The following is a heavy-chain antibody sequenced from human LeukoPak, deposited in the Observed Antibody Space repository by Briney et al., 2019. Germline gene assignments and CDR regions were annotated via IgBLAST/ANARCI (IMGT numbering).Heavy chain of an antibody. Sequence: GGSLRLSCAASGFTFSSYEMNWVRQAPGRGLEWVSYISSSGSTIYYADSVKGRFTISRDNAKNSLYLQMNSLRAEDMALYYCAKDRGSGSYYFGLMDVWGKGTTVTVSS. CDR2: ISSSGSTI. V-gene: IGHV3-48*03. CDR3: AKDRGSGSYYFGLMDV. D-gene: IGHD3-10*01. J-gene: IGHJ6*04. CDR1: GFTFSSYE.